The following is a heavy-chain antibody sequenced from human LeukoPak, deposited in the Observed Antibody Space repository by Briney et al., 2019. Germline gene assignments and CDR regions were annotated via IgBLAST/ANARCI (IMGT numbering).Heavy chain of an antibody. CDR2: MDYSGST. Sequence: SETLSLTCTVSGGSISDYYWTWIRQSPGTGLEWIGYMDYSGSTAYNPSLKSRVTISIDTSKEQFSLELSSVTAADTAIYFCARRPSGFDPWGQGTLVTVSS. J-gene: IGHJ5*02. CDR3: ARRPSGFDP. CDR1: GGSISDYY. D-gene: IGHD3-10*01. V-gene: IGHV4-59*08.